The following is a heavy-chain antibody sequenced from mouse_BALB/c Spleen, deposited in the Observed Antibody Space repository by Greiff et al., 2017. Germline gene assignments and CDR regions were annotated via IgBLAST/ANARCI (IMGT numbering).Heavy chain of an antibody. CDR1: GFTFSSYA. D-gene: IGHD1-2*01. V-gene: IGHV5-6-5*01. J-gene: IGHJ2*01. Sequence: EVKLMESGGGLVKPGGSLKLSCAASGFTFSSYAMSWVRQTPEKRLEWVASISSGGSTYYPDSVKGRFTISRDNARNILYLQMSSLRSEDTAMYYCARLRDLDYWGQGTTLTVSS. CDR2: ISSGGST. CDR3: ARLRDLDY.